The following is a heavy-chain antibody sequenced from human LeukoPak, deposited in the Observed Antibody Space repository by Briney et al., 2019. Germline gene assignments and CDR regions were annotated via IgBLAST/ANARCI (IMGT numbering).Heavy chain of an antibody. Sequence: GGSLRLSCAASGFIFDDYAMHWVRQAPGKGLEWVSLISGDGGRTYYTDSVKGRFTISRDNSKHSLYLQMNSLRTEDTALYYCTKNGGYSDAFDIWGQGAMVTVSS. CDR1: GFIFDDYA. CDR3: TKNGGYSDAFDI. J-gene: IGHJ3*02. D-gene: IGHD3-10*01. V-gene: IGHV3-43*02. CDR2: ISGDGGRT.